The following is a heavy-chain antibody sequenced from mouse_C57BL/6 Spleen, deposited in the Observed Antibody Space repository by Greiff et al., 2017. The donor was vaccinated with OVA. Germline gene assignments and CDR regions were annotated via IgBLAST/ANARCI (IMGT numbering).Heavy chain of an antibody. D-gene: IGHD1-1*01. V-gene: IGHV1-82*01. J-gene: IGHJ4*01. CDR2: IYPGDGDT. CDR1: GYAFSSSW. CDR3: ARQELYYYGSSSMDY. Sequence: QVQLQQSGPELVKPGASVKISCKASGYAFSSSWMNWVKQRPGKGLEWIGRIYPGDGDTNYNGKFKGKATLTADKSSSTAYMQLSSLTSEDSAVYFCARQELYYYGSSSMDYWGQGTSVTVSS.